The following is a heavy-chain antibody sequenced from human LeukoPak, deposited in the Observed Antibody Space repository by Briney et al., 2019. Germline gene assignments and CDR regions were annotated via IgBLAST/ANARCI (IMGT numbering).Heavy chain of an antibody. CDR2: IIPILGIA. CDR1: GGTFSSYA. D-gene: IGHD3-22*01. CDR3: AREIDPTYYYDSSGPIDY. Sequence: SVKVSCKASGGTFSSYAISWVRQAPGQGLEWMGRIIPILGIANYAQKFQGRVTITADKSTSTAYMELSSLRSEDTAVYYCAREIDPTYYYDSSGPIDYWGQGTLVTVSS. J-gene: IGHJ4*02. V-gene: IGHV1-69*04.